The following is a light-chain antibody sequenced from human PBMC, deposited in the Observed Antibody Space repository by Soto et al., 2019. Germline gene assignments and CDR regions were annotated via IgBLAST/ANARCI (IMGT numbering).Light chain of an antibody. CDR3: QQYGTSPFT. J-gene: IGKJ3*01. CDR1: QSVSNNY. CDR2: GAS. Sequence: ESVLTQSPGTLFLSPGERTTLSCRASQSVSNNYLAGYQQKPGQAPRLLISGASNRATGIPDRFSGRGSGTDFTLAISRLEPEDFAVYYCQQYGTSPFTFGPGTRVDLK. V-gene: IGKV3-20*01.